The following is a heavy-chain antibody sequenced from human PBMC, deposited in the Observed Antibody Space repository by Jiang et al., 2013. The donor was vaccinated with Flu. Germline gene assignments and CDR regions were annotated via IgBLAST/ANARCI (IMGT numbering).Heavy chain of an antibody. J-gene: IGHJ4*02. Sequence: LLKPSETLSLTCTVSGGSISDSDYYWGWIRQPPGKGLEWVSIIYYSGSTYDNPSLRSRVTLSLDTSKNQFPLKLSSVTAADTAVYYCARLTLWSGYYVDYWGQGTLVTVSS. CDR3: ARLTLWSGYYVDY. D-gene: IGHD3-3*01. CDR1: GGSISDSDYY. CDR2: IYYSGST. V-gene: IGHV4-39*01.